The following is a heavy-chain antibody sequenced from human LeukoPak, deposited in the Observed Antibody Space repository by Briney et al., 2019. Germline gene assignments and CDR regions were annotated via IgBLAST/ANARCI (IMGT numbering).Heavy chain of an antibody. CDR2: ISYDGSNK. J-gene: IGHJ3*02. Sequence: PGRSLRLSCAASGFTFSSYAMHWVRQAPGKGLEWVAVISYDGSNKYYADSVKGRFTISRDNSKNTLYLQMNSLRVEDTAVYYCAREGMVRGVIGAFDIWGQGTMVTVSS. CDR3: AREGMVRGVIGAFDI. V-gene: IGHV3-30-3*01. D-gene: IGHD3-10*01. CDR1: GFTFSSYA.